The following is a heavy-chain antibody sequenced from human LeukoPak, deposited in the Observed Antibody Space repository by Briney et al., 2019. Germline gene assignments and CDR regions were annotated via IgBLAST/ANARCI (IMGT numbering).Heavy chain of an antibody. CDR1: GRSISSYS. Sequence: SETLPLTCSVSGRSISSYSWSGIRQAPGKGLEWMGYIYYSGSTNYNPSLQSRVTISVDTSKNQFSLKLSSVTAADTAVYYCARHPAGGWFDPWGQGTLVTVSS. CDR3: ARHPAGGWFDP. V-gene: IGHV4-59*08. J-gene: IGHJ5*02. CDR2: IYYSGST.